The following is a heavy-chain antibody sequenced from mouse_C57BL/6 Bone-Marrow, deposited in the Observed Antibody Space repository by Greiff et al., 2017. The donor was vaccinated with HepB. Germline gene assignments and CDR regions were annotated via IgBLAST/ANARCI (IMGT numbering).Heavy chain of an antibody. Sequence: EVQLVESGGGLVQPKGSLKLSCAASGFSFNTYAMNWVRQAPGKGLEWVARIRSKSNNYATYYADSVKDRFTISRDDSESMLYLQMNNLKTEDTAMYYCVRQGYYYGSSLYFDYWGQGTTLTVSS. CDR2: IRSKSNNYAT. CDR3: VRQGYYYGSSLYFDY. J-gene: IGHJ2*01. CDR1: GFSFNTYA. V-gene: IGHV10-1*01. D-gene: IGHD1-1*01.